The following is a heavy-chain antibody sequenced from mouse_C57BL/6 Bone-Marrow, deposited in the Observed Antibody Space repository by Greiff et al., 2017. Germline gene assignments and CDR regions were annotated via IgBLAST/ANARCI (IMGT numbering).Heavy chain of an antibody. V-gene: IGHV5-17*01. Sequence: VQLKESGGGLVKPGGSLKLSCAASGFTFSDYGMHWVRQAPEKGLEWVAYISSGSSTIYYADTVKGRFTISRDNAKNTRFLQMNTLRSEDTAMYYCGKRLAYWGEGNLGTVSA. J-gene: IGHJ3*01. CDR3: GKRLAY. CDR1: GFTFSDYG. CDR2: ISSGSSTI.